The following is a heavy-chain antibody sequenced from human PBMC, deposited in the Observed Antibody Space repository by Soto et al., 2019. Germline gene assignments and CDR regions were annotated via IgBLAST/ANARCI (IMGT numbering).Heavy chain of an antibody. V-gene: IGHV1-8*01. Sequence: ASVKVSCKASGYTFSSYDINWVRQATGQGLEWMGWMNPKSGNTVYAQKFQGRVTMTKNTSISSASMELSSLRSDDTAVYYCARGNKLTGHYAMDVWGQGTTVTVSS. J-gene: IGHJ6*02. CDR3: ARGNKLTGHYAMDV. CDR2: MNPKSGNT. D-gene: IGHD1-26*01. CDR1: GYTFSSYD.